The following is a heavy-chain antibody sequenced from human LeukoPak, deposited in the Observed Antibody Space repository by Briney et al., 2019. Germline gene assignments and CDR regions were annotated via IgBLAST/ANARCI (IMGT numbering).Heavy chain of an antibody. V-gene: IGHV3-64*01. CDR2: ISSNGGIT. CDR3: AREETLSGWLNYYYYYYMDV. CDR1: GFTFRNYA. Sequence: GGSLRLSCAASGFTFRNYAMHWVRQAPGKGLEYVSAISSNGGITYYANYVKGRFTISRDNAKNSLYLQMNSLRAEDTAVYYCAREETLSGWLNYYYYYYMDVWGKGTTVTISS. J-gene: IGHJ6*03. D-gene: IGHD6-19*01.